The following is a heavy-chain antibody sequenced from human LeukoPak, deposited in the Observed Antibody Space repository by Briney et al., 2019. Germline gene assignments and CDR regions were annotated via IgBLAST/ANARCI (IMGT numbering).Heavy chain of an antibody. CDR3: ARVTLGIAARSFDP. CDR1: GYTFTSYG. CDR2: ISAYSGNT. J-gene: IGHJ5*02. Sequence: ASVKVSCKASGYTFTSYGISWVRQAPGQGLEWMGWISAYSGNTNYAQKLQGRVTMTTDTSTSTAYMELRSLRSDDTAVYYCARVTLGIAARSFDPWGQGTLVTVSS. D-gene: IGHD6-6*01. V-gene: IGHV1-18*01.